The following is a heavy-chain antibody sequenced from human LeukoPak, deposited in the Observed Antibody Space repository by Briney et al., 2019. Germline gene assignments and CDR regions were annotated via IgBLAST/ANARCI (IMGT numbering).Heavy chain of an antibody. D-gene: IGHD4-23*01. V-gene: IGHV3-30*02. J-gene: IGHJ4*02. CDR2: IRSDGSNK. CDR1: GFSFSTYG. Sequence: SGGSLRLSCAASGFSFSTYGMHWVRQAPGKGLEWVAFIRSDGSNKYYADSVKGRFTISRDNSKNTLYLQMNSLRAEDTAVYYCARRAGGYSHPYDYWGQGILVTVSS. CDR3: ARRAGGYSHPYDY.